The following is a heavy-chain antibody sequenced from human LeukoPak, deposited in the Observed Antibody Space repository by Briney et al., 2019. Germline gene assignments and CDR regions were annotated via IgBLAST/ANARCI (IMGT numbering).Heavy chain of an antibody. J-gene: IGHJ4*02. CDR3: VRWYCSSTSCYLDY. CDR1: GYTFTSYG. V-gene: IGHV1-2*02. Sequence: ASVKVSCKASGYTFTSYGVSWVRQAPGQGLEWMGWINPNSGGTSYAQKFQGRVTMTRDTSITTAYMELSRLRSDDTAVYYCVRWYCSSTSCYLDYWGQGTLVTVSS. CDR2: INPNSGGT. D-gene: IGHD2-2*01.